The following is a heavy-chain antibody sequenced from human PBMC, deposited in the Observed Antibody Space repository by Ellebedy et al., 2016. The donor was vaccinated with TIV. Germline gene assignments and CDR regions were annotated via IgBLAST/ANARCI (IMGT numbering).Heavy chain of an antibody. J-gene: IGHJ4*02. CDR3: AKKYSSGLFPFDY. CDR2: ISGGGGVT. CDR1: GFTFSNYA. D-gene: IGHD6-19*01. Sequence: GESLKISCSASGFTFSNYAISWVRQAPGKGLEWVSGISGGGGVTYYADSVKGRFTISRDNSKNTLYLQMNSLRAEDTAVYYCAKKYSSGLFPFDYWGQGTLVTASS. V-gene: IGHV3-23*01.